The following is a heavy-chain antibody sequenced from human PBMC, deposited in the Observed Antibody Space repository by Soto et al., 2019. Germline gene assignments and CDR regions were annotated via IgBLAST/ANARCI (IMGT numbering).Heavy chain of an antibody. Sequence: QVQLLQSGAEVKKPGSSVRVSCEASGGTFRTYAISWVRQAPGQGLEWMGEIIPIFGTVNYAQKFQGRVTITADESTTTVSMDLRSLRSEDTAVYDCAKGAVAGTPTSYYYYGMDVWGQGTTVTVSS. J-gene: IGHJ6*02. CDR1: GGTFRTYA. V-gene: IGHV1-69*12. CDR3: AKGAVAGTPTSYYYYGMDV. CDR2: IIPIFGTV. D-gene: IGHD6-19*01.